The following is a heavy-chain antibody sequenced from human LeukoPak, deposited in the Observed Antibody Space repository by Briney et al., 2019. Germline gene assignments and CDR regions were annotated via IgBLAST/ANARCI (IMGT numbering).Heavy chain of an antibody. CDR2: IYYSGST. V-gene: IGHV4-59*01. J-gene: IGHJ3*02. Sequence: SETLSLTCTVSGVSISSYYRSWIRQPPGKGLEWIGYIYYSGSTNYNPSLESRVTISVDTSQNQFSLRLSSVTAADTAVYFCASKSERFLETGAFDIWGQGTMVTVSS. CDR1: GVSISSYY. D-gene: IGHD3-3*01. CDR3: ASKSERFLETGAFDI.